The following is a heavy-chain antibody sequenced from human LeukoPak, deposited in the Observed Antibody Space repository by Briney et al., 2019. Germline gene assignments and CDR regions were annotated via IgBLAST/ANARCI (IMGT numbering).Heavy chain of an antibody. J-gene: IGHJ4*02. CDR2: ISYDGSNK. CDR1: GFTFSSYA. CDR3: ARGVSRHYYFDY. Sequence: PGRSLRLSCAASGFTFSSYAMHWVRQAPGKGLEWVAVISYDGSNKYYADSVKGRFTISRDNSKNTLYLQMNSLRAEDTAVYYCARGVSRHYYFDYWGQGTLVTVSS. V-gene: IGHV3-30-3*01.